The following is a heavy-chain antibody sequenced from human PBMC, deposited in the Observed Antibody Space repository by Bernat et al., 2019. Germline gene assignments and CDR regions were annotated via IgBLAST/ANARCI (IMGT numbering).Heavy chain of an antibody. V-gene: IGHV4-59*01. CDR1: GGSISSYY. CDR2: IYYSGST. J-gene: IGHJ5*02. Sequence: QVQLQESGPGLVKPSETLSLTCTVSGGSISSYYWSWIRQPPGKGLEWIGYIYYSGSTNYDPSLKRRITISVDTSKNQFSLKLSSVTAADTAVYYCARGPRFWSGYRFYDPWGQGTLVTVSS. CDR3: ARGPRFWSGYRFYDP. D-gene: IGHD3-3*01.